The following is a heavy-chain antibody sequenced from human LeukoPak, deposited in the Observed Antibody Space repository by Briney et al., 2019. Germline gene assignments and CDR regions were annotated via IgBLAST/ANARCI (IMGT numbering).Heavy chain of an antibody. CDR1: GFTFSSCW. CDR2: INSDGSST. Sequence: GGSLRLSCAASGFTFSSCWMHWVRQAPGKGLVWVSRINSDGSSTSYADSVKGRFTISRDDAKNTLYLQMNSLRAEDSAVYYCVTSYRSGGSCYSASGYWGQGTLVTVSS. V-gene: IGHV3-74*01. D-gene: IGHD2-15*01. J-gene: IGHJ4*02. CDR3: VTSYRSGGSCYSASGY.